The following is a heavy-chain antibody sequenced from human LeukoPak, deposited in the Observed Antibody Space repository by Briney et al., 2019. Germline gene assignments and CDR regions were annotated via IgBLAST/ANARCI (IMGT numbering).Heavy chain of an antibody. V-gene: IGHV1-2*06. CDR2: INPNSGGT. CDR3: ASPDYYGSGSYYY. D-gene: IGHD3-10*01. Sequence: ASVKVSCKASGYTFTGYYMHWVRQAPGQGLEWKGRINPNSGGTNYAQKFQGRVTMTRDTSISTAYMELSRLRSDDTAVYYCASPDYYGSGSYYYWGQGTLVTVSS. J-gene: IGHJ4*02. CDR1: GYTFTGYY.